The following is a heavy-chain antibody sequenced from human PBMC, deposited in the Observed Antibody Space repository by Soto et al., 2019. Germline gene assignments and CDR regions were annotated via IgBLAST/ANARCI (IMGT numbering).Heavy chain of an antibody. CDR1: GGSFNSFS. CDR2: IIPMSGRP. V-gene: IGHV1-69*06. J-gene: IGHJ5*02. Sequence: QVQLVQSGAEVKTPGSSVKVSCKASGGSFNSFSIDWVRQAPGQGLEWMGGIIPMSGRPNYDQRFQGRVTFSADKSTNAVYMEVNRLTYEDTSVYYCTRRGRESANWFDPWGQGTLVTVSS. CDR3: TRRGRESANWFDP.